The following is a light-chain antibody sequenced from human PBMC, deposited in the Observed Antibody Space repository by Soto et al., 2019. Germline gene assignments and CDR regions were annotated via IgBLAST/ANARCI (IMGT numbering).Light chain of an antibody. V-gene: IGKV1-5*03. J-gene: IGKJ1*01. CDR3: QQYYSYPRT. CDR1: QTISSW. CDR2: KAS. Sequence: DIQMTQSPSTLSGSVGDRVTITCRASQTISSWLAWYRQQPGKAAKLLIYKASTLTSGVPSRFSGSGSGTEFPLTISCLQSEDSATYYRQQYYSYPRTFGQGTKLDIK.